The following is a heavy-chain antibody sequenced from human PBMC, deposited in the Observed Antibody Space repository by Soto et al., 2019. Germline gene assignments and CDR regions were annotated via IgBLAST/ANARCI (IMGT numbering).Heavy chain of an antibody. CDR1: VYTFTSYG. V-gene: IGHV1-18*01. J-gene: IGHJ5*02. D-gene: IGHD3-10*01. CDR2: INTYNGNT. Sequence: ASVKVSCKASVYTFTSYGISWVRQAPGQGLQWMGWINTYNGNTDYEQRLQGRVTLTTDTSTSTAYMELRSLRSDDSAVYYCARVAASGSYSDNWFDPWGQGTLVTVSS. CDR3: ARVAASGSYSDNWFDP.